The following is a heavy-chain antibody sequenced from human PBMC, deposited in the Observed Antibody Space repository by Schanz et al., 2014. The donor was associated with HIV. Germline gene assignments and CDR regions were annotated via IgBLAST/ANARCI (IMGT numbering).Heavy chain of an antibody. V-gene: IGHV3-66*02. J-gene: IGHJ6*02. CDR1: GFTFSSKS. CDR3: ARDLGIVVVPATGAGMDV. Sequence: VQLVESGGGVVQPGRSLRLSCAASGFTFSSKSMSWVRQAPGKGLECVSVIYSGGSTYYADSVKGRFTITRDNSKNTLYLQMNSLRAEDTAVYYCARDLGIVVVPATGAGMDVWGQGTTVTVSS. D-gene: IGHD2-2*01. CDR2: IYSGGST.